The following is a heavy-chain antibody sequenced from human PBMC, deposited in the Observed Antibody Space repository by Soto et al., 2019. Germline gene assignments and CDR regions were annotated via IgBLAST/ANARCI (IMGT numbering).Heavy chain of an antibody. CDR1: GYTFSNFG. V-gene: IGHV1-18*04. J-gene: IGHJ4*02. CDR3: ARARMYSGAHHDY. D-gene: IGHD1-26*01. CDR2: ITPYNGNA. Sequence: QVRLVQSGAEVENPGASVKVSCKASGYTFSNFGINWVRQAPGPGLEWLGWITPYNGNANYAQKHQDRLTITTDTSTNTAYLQLRSLRPDDTAAYFCARARMYSGAHHDYWGQGTLVTVSS.